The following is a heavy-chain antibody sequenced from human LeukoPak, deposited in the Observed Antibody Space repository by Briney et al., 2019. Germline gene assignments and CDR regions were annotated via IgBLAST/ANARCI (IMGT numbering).Heavy chain of an antibody. CDR1: GFTFSSYA. CDR2: ISYDGSNK. CDR3: ARLTSGSYYSDY. J-gene: IGHJ4*02. Sequence: PGRSLRLSCAASGFTFSSYAMHWVRQAPGKGLEWVAVISYDGSNKYYADSVKGRFTISRDNAKNTLYLQMNSLRAEDTAVYYCARLTSGSYYSDYWGQGTLVTVSS. D-gene: IGHD1-26*01. V-gene: IGHV3-30*14.